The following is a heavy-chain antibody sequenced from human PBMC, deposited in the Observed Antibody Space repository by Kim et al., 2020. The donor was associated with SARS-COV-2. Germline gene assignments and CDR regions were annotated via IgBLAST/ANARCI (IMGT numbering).Heavy chain of an antibody. CDR2: INHSGST. D-gene: IGHD3-22*01. V-gene: IGHV4-34*01. J-gene: IGHJ4*02. Sequence: SETLSLTCAVYGGSFSGYYWSWIRQPPGKGLEWIGEINHSGSTNYNPSLKSRVTISVDTSKNQFSLKLSSVTAADTAVYYCARGKDYDIGYWGQGTLVTV. CDR1: GGSFSGYY. CDR3: ARGKDYDIGY.